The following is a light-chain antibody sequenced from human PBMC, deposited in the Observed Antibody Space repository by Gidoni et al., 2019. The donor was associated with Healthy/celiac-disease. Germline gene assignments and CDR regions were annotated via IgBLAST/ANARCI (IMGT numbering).Light chain of an antibody. CDR1: SSAVGGYNY. Sequence: QFALTQPAPVPGSPGQSITISCPGTSSAVGGYNYVSWYQQHPGKAPKLMIYDVSNRPSGVSNRFSGSKSGNTASLTISGLQAEDEADYYCSSYTSSSTLVVFGGGTKLTVL. CDR3: SSYTSSSTLVV. J-gene: IGLJ2*01. V-gene: IGLV2-14*03. CDR2: DVS.